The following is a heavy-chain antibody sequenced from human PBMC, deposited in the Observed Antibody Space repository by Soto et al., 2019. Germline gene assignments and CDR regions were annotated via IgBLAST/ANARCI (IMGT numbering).Heavy chain of an antibody. CDR2: IWYDGSNK. Sequence: GGSLRLSCAASGFTFSSYGMHWVRQAPGKGLEWVAVIWYDGSNKYYADSVKGRFTISRDNSKNTLYLQMNSLRAEDTAVYYCARDGGTAMVTFDYWGQGTLVTVSS. V-gene: IGHV3-33*01. D-gene: IGHD5-18*01. CDR1: GFTFSSYG. J-gene: IGHJ4*02. CDR3: ARDGGTAMVTFDY.